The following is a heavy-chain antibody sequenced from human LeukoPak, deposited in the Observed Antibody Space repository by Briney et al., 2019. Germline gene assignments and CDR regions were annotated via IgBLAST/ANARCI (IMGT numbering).Heavy chain of an antibody. V-gene: IGHV5-51*01. D-gene: IGHD2-15*01. Sequence: GESLKISCKGSGYSFTSYWIGWVRQMPGKGLEWMGIIYPGDSDTRYSPSFQGQVTISADKSISTAYLQWSSLKASDTAIYYCARQEYCSGGSCYTWFDPWGQGTLVIVFS. CDR2: IYPGDSDT. CDR3: ARQEYCSGGSCYTWFDP. CDR1: GYSFTSYW. J-gene: IGHJ5*02.